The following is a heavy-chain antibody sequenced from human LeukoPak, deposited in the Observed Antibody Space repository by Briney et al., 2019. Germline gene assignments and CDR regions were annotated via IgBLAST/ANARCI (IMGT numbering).Heavy chain of an antibody. CDR1: GFTFSSYG. V-gene: IGHV3-23*01. J-gene: IGHJ4*02. D-gene: IGHD6-6*01. CDR3: AKGLIYSSSAYFDY. Sequence: GGSLRLSCAASGFTFSSYGMHWVRQAPGKGLEWVSAISGSGGSTYYADSMKGRFTISRDNSKNTLYLQMNSLRAEDTAVYYCAKGLIYSSSAYFDYWGQGTLVTVSS. CDR2: ISGSGGST.